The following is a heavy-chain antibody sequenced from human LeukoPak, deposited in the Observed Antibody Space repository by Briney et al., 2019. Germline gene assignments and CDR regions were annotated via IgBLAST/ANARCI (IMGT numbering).Heavy chain of an antibody. CDR1: GFTFSNYG. CDR3: AGGSGISDF. CDR2: IWHDGSNK. D-gene: IGHD1-26*01. V-gene: IGHV3-33*01. Sequence: GGSLRLSCAASGFTFSNYGMHWVRQAPGKGLEWVALIWHDGSNKYYADSVKGRFTISRDNSKNTLYLQMNSLRAEDTAVYYCAGGSGISDFWGQGTLVTVS. J-gene: IGHJ4*02.